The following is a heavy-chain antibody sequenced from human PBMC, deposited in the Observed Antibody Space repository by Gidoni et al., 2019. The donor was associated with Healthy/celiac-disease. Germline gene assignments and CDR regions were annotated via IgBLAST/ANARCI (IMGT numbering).Heavy chain of an antibody. Sequence: EVQLMESGGGVVRPGGSLRLSCAASGSTFDDYAMSWVRQAPGQGLEWVSGINWNGGSTGYADSVKGRFTISRDNAKNCLYLQMNTLRAEDTALYYCARGKGTIITSLADYWGQGTLVTVSS. CDR1: GSTFDDYA. J-gene: IGHJ4*02. CDR3: ARGKGTIITSLADY. V-gene: IGHV3-20*04. CDR2: INWNGGST. D-gene: IGHD3-9*01.